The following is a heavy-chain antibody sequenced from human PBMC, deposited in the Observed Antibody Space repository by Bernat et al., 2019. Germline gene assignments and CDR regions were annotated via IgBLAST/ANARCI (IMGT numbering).Heavy chain of an antibody. J-gene: IGHJ1*01. CDR2: MYLSGNT. D-gene: IGHD3-22*01. CDR3: AREDYDSSGYYASAYFQH. CDR1: GGSIRSGYY. V-gene: IGHV4-38-2*02. Sequence: QLQLQESGPGLVKPSETLSLTCTVSGGSIRSGYYWAWIRQPPGKGLEWIGTMYLSGNTYYNPSLKSRVTMSVDTSKNQFSLKLSSVTAADTAVYYCAREDYDSSGYYASAYFQHWGQGTLVAVSS.